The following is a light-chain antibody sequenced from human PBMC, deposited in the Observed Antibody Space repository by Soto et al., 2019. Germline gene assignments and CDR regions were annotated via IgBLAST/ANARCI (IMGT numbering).Light chain of an antibody. CDR1: QSISSW. CDR3: QQYNSYSLT. Sequence: DIQMTQSPSSVSASVGDRVTITCRASQSISSWLAWYQQKPGKAPKLLIYKASSLESGVPSRFSGSGSGTEFTLTISSLQPDDFATYYCQQYNSYSLTFGQGTKVDIK. CDR2: KAS. J-gene: IGKJ1*01. V-gene: IGKV1-5*03.